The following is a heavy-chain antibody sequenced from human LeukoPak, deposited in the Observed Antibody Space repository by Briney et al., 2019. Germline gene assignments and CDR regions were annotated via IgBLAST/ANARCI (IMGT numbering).Heavy chain of an antibody. J-gene: IGHJ4*02. D-gene: IGHD2-2*01. CDR2: ISYDGSNK. Sequence: GGSLTLSCAVSGFTFSSYAMHWVRQAPGKGLEWVAVISYDGSNKYYADSVKGRFTLSRDNSKNTLYLQMNRLRAEDTAVYYWARDGGVVPVANREGCFDYWGQGALATVSS. CDR3: ARDGGVVPVANREGCFDY. CDR1: GFTFSSYA. V-gene: IGHV3-30-3*01.